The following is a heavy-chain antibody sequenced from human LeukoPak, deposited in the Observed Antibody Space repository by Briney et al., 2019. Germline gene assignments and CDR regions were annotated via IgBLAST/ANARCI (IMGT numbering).Heavy chain of an antibody. J-gene: IGHJ4*02. CDR2: IYYSGST. CDR3: APEMATGSGYFDY. Sequence: SETLSLTCTVSGGSISSSSYYWGWTRQPPGKGVEWIRSIYYSGSTYYNTSLKSRVTISVDTSKNQLSLKLSSVTAADTAVYYCAPEMATGSGYFDYWGQGTLVTVSS. V-gene: IGHV4-39*01. D-gene: IGHD5-24*01. CDR1: GGSISSSSYY.